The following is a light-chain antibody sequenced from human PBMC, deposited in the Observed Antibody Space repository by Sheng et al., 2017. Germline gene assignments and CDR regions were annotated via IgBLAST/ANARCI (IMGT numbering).Light chain of an antibody. Sequence: DIVLTQSPLSLPVSPGEPASISCRSSQKAVNTYLDWYLQKPGQSPQLLIYSVSYRASGVPDRFSGSASGSDFTLKINRVEAEDVGVYYCMQRIAFPYPFGQGTKLEIK. CDR1: QKAVNTY. J-gene: IGKJ2*01. CDR3: MQRIAFPYP. V-gene: IGKV2-40*01. CDR2: SVS.